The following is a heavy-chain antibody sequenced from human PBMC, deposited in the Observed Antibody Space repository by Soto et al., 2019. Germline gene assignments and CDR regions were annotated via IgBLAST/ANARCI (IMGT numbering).Heavy chain of an antibody. D-gene: IGHD3-16*01. CDR2: ISSNGGST. V-gene: IGHV3-64D*09. CDR3: VRILGGHDRRADWYFDL. J-gene: IGHJ2*01. Sequence: GGSLRLSCSASGFTFSSYAMHWVRQAPGKGLEYVSAISSNGGSTYYADSVKGRFTISRDNSKNTLYLQMSSLRAEDTAVYYCVRILGGHDRRADWYFDLWGRGTLVTVSS. CDR1: GFTFSSYA.